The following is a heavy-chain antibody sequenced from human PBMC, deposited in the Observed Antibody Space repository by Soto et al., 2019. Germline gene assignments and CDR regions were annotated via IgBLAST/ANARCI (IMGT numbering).Heavy chain of an antibody. CDR2: IDGDGSEK. D-gene: IGHD3-10*01. V-gene: IGHV3-7*03. Sequence: PGGSLRLSCTVTGLTFRSYWMNWVRQAPGGGLEWVANIDGDGSEKTYADSIRGRFTISRNNVKNSLDLQMNNLRVGDTAMYYCATGPLDYWGQGTLVTVSS. CDR3: ATGPLDY. J-gene: IGHJ4*02. CDR1: GLTFRSYW.